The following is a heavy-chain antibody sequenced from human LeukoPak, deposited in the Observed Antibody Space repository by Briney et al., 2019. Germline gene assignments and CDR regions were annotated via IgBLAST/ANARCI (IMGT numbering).Heavy chain of an antibody. J-gene: IGHJ4*02. D-gene: IGHD5-24*01. CDR2: IHPSGST. CDR1: GGSFSGHY. CDR3: SGGGDAHKGGNY. V-gene: IGHV4-34*01. Sequence: SETLSLTCAVYGGSFSGHYWSWTRQPPGKGLEWIGEIHPSGSTSYNPALKSRVTTSVDTSKNHLSLMLISVTAADTAVYFCSGGGDAHKGGNYWGQGTLVTVSS.